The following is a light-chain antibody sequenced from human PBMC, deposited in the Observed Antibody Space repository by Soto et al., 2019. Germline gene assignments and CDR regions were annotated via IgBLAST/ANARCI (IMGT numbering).Light chain of an antibody. CDR1: QSVSNNY. Sequence: IVLKQSPGALSLSPGESASLSCRASQSVSNNYLAWYQQKPGQAPRLLIYGASTRATVIPDRVSDSGAWTEFTLPISRLESEEGAVYYGQHSPGWPITFGQGTRLEIK. CDR2: GAS. J-gene: IGKJ5*01. CDR3: QHSPGWPIT. V-gene: IGKV3-20*01.